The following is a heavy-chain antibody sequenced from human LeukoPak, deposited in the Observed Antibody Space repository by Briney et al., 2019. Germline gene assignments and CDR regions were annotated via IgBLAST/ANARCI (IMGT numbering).Heavy chain of an antibody. CDR3: ARLHSSSWYLYYFDY. D-gene: IGHD6-13*01. J-gene: IGHJ4*02. CDR2: MNPNSGNT. V-gene: IGHV1-8*03. Sequence: ASVKVSCKASGHTFTSYDINWVRQAPGQGVEWMGWMNPNSGNTVYAQKFQGRVTITRNTSISTAYMELSSLRSEDTAVYYCARLHSSSWYLYYFDYWGQGTLVTVSS. CDR1: GHTFTSYD.